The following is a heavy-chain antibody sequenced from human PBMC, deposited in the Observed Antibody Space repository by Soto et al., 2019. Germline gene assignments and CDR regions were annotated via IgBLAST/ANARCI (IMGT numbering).Heavy chain of an antibody. V-gene: IGHV4-39*01. CDR2: IYYSGST. CDR3: VRLDRDLGWELQSNWFDP. Sequence: SETLSLTCTVSGGSISSSSYYWGWIRQPPGKGLEWIGSIYYSGSTYYNPSLKSRVTISVDTSKNQFSLKLSSVTAADTAVYYCVRLDRDLGWELQSNWFDPWGQGTLVTV. CDR1: GGSISSSSYY. D-gene: IGHD1-26*01. J-gene: IGHJ5*02.